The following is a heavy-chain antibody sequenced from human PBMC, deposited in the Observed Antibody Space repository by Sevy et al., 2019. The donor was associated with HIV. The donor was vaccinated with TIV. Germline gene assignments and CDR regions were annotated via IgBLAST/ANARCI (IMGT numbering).Heavy chain of an antibody. CDR2: INHSGST. CDR1: TGSFSGYY. J-gene: IGHJ4*02. Sequence: SETLSLTCVVYTGSFSGYYWSWIRQPPGKGLEWIGEINHSGSTNYNPSLKSRVTISAATSKNQFSLKLSSVTAADTAVYYCATRRGHLSFDYWGQGTLVTVSS. CDR3: ATRRGHLSFDY. V-gene: IGHV4-34*01.